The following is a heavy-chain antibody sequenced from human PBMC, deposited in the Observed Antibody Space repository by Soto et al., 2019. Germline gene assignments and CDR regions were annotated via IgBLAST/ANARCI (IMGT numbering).Heavy chain of an antibody. CDR2: INHSGST. D-gene: IGHD2-2*02. J-gene: IGHJ6*02. CDR1: GGSFSGYY. CDR3: ARGRARGKVVPAAIRNSSGWYGGGYYYYGMDV. V-gene: IGHV4-34*01. Sequence: ASETLSLTCAVYGGSFSGYYWSWIRQPPGKGLEWIGEINHSGSTNYNPSLKSRVTISVDTSKNQFSLKLSSVTAADTAVYYCARGRARGKVVPAAIRNSSGWYGGGYYYYGMDVWGQGTTVTVSS.